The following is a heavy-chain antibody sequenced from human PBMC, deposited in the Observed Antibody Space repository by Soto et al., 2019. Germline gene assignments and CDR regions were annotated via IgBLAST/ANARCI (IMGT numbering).Heavy chain of an antibody. D-gene: IGHD4-17*01. V-gene: IGHV4-59*01. CDR2: IYYSGGT. CDR3: ARVYGDYLDY. Sequence: PEETLSLTCTVSGGSISSYYWSWIRQPPGKGLEWIGYIYYSGGTNYNPSLKSRVTISVDTSKNQFSLKLSSVTAADTAVYYCARVYGDYLDYWGQGTLVTVSS. J-gene: IGHJ4*02. CDR1: GGSISSYY.